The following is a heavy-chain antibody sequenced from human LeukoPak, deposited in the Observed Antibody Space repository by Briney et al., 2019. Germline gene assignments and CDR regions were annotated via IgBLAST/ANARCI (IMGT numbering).Heavy chain of an antibody. D-gene: IGHD5-24*01. Sequence: GGSLRLSCVASGFTFSSYEMNWVRQAPGKGLEWVSYISSSGSTIYYADSVKGRFTISRDNAKNSLYLRMNSLRAEDTAVYYCARRRYYFDSWGQGTLVTVSS. J-gene: IGHJ4*02. V-gene: IGHV3-48*03. CDR1: GFTFSSYE. CDR3: ARRRYYFDS. CDR2: ISSSGSTI.